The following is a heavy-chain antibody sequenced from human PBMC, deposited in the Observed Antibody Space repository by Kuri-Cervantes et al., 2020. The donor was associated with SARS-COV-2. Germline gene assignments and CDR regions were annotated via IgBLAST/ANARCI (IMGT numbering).Heavy chain of an antibody. CDR1: GFTFSNAW. CDR2: IRSKAYGGTT. J-gene: IGHJ4*02. Sequence: GESLKISCAASGFTFSNAWMNWVRQAPGKGLEWVGFIRSKAYGGTTEYAASVKGRFTISRDDSKSIAYLQMNSLKTEDTAVYYCTRDRKLWSPGPLLFDYWGQGTLVTVSS. D-gene: IGHD5-18*01. V-gene: IGHV3-49*04. CDR3: TRDRKLWSPGPLLFDY.